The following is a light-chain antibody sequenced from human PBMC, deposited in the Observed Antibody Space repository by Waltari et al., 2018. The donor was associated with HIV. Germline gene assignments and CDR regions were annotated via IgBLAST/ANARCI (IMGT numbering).Light chain of an antibody. J-gene: IGKJ2*01. V-gene: IGKV2-28*01. CDR3: MQALQAPYT. Sequence: DVVMTQSPVSLSVSPGEPASISCRSSQSLLHRYGDNFLDWFLQRPGQSPQVLIYLGSNRASGVPDRFSSSGSGTDFTLKISRVEAEDVGIYYCMQALQAPYTFGQGTKLEIK. CDR1: QSLLHRYGDNF. CDR2: LGS.